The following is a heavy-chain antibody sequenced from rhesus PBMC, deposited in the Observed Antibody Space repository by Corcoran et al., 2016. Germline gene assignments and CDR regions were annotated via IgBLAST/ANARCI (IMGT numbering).Heavy chain of an antibody. V-gene: IGHV4-65*02. D-gene: IGHD1-1*01. Sequence: QVQLQESGPGLVKPSETLSLTCAVSGGSISSSNWWSWIRQPPGKGLGWIGYISGSSGSTYYNPSRKRRVTISKDTSKNQFSLKLNSVTPEDMAVYYCARLFGTNDVWGPGVLVTVSS. CDR3: ARLFGTNDV. J-gene: IGHJ5-1*01. CDR2: ISGSSGST. CDR1: GGSISSSNW.